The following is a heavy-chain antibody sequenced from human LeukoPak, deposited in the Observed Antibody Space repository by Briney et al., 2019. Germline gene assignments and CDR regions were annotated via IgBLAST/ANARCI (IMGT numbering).Heavy chain of an antibody. CDR2: VSYDGNTK. CDR1: AFTFSSYA. Sequence: GRSLRLSCTASAFTFSSYAMHWVRQAPGKGLEWMAVVSYDGNTKYYADSVRGRFTISRDNSENTLYLQMNSLRAEDTAVYYCAKRGSTWDLDYWGQGTLVTVPS. J-gene: IGHJ4*02. CDR3: AKRGSTWDLDY. V-gene: IGHV3-33*06. D-gene: IGHD6-6*01.